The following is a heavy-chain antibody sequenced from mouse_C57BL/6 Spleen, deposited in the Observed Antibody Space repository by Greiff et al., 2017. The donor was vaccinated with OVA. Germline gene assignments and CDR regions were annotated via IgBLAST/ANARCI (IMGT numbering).Heavy chain of an antibody. CDR3: ARSDGSSYRWYCDV. J-gene: IGHJ1*03. CDR2: IDPNSGGT. V-gene: IGHV1-72*01. CDR1: GYTFTSYW. Sequence: QVQLQQPGAELVKPGASVKLSCKASGYTFTSYWMHWVKQRPGRGLEWIGRIDPNSGGTKYNEKFKSKATLNVDKPSSTAYMQLSSLTAEDSAVYYCARSDGSSYRWYCDVWGTGTTVTVSS. D-gene: IGHD1-1*01.